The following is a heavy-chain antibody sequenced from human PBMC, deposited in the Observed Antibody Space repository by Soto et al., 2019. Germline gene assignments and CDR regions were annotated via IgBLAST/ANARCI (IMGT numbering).Heavy chain of an antibody. CDR3: ARVRGPYYYDSGSYSGMDV. CDR2: IYKSGST. Sequence: PSETLSLTCTVSGGSISNYYWSWIRQPPGKGLEWIGHIYKSGSTYYNPSLKSRVTISVDTSKNQFSLNLSSVTAADTAVYYFARVRGPYYYDSGSYSGMDVWGQGTTVTVSS. V-gene: IGHV4-59*01. J-gene: IGHJ6*02. CDR1: GGSISNYY. D-gene: IGHD3-10*01.